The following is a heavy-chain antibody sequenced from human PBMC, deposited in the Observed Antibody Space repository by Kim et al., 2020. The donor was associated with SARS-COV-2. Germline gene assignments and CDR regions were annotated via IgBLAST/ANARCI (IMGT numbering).Heavy chain of an antibody. V-gene: IGHV3-30-3*01. D-gene: IGHD6-13*01. CDR3: AREGGYIAAAAGTGDAFDI. CDR2: ISYDGSNK. J-gene: IGHJ3*02. CDR1: GFTFSSYA. Sequence: GGSLRLSCAASGFTFSSYAMHWVRQAPGKGLEWVAVISYDGSNKYYADSVKGRFTISRDNSKNTLYLQMNSLRAEDTAVYYCAREGGYIAAAAGTGDAFDIWGQGTMVTVSS.